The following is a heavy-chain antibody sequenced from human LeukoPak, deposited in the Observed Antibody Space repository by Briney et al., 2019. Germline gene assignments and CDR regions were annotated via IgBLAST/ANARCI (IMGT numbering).Heavy chain of an antibody. D-gene: IGHD2-2*01. CDR1: GFTFGSYA. CDR2: ISTSGSAT. V-gene: IGHV3-23*01. Sequence: GGSLRLSCAASGFTFGSYAMSWVRQAPGKGLEWVSGISTSGSATYYADSVKGRFTISRDNSKNTVFLQMNSLRAEDTAVYYCAKVGCFSTSCHEDYWGQGTLVAVSS. J-gene: IGHJ4*02. CDR3: AKVGCFSTSCHEDY.